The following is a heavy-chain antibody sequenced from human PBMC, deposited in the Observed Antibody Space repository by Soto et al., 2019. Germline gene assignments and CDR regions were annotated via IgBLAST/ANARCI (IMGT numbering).Heavy chain of an antibody. CDR3: ATLLKGDY. Sequence: QLQLQESGPGLVKPSETLSLTCTVSGGSISSSTYYWGWIRQPPGNGLEWIGNIYHSGSTYYNPSLKSRVTISVDTSKNQFSLKLSSVTVADTAVYYCATLLKGDYWGQGTLVTVSS. D-gene: IGHD2-15*01. V-gene: IGHV4-39*01. CDR1: GGSISSSTYY. J-gene: IGHJ4*02. CDR2: IYHSGST.